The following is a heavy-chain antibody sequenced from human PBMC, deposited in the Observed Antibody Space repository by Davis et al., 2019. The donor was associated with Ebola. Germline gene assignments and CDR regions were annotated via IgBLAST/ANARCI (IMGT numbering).Heavy chain of an antibody. J-gene: IGHJ4*02. CDR2: ISSSSSTI. CDR3: ARAGGNYYDSSGYYYGY. V-gene: IGHV3-48*02. CDR1: GFTFSSYS. D-gene: IGHD3-22*01. Sequence: GESLKISCAAPGFTFSSYSMNWVRQAPGKGLEWVSYISSSSSTIYYADSVKGRFTISRDNAKNSLYLQMNSLRDEDTAVYYCARAGGNYYDSSGYYYGYWGQGTLVTVSS.